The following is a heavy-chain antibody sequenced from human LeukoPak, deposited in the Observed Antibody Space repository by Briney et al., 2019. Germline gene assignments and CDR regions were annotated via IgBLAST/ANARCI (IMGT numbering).Heavy chain of an antibody. CDR3: ASNDSSGYPRVFQH. Sequence: SETLSLTCTVSGGSISSGGYYRSWIRQHPGKGLEWIGYIYYSGSTYYNPSLKGRVTISVDTSKNQFSLKLSSVTAADTAVYYCASNDSSGYPRVFQHWGQGTLVTVSS. V-gene: IGHV4-31*03. CDR1: GGSISSGGYY. D-gene: IGHD3-22*01. J-gene: IGHJ1*01. CDR2: IYYSGST.